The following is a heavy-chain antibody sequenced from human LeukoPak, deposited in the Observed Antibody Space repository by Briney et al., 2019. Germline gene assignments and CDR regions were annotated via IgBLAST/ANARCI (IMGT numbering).Heavy chain of an antibody. CDR1: EFIFSSNY. CDR2: IYSGGST. Sequence: GGSLRLSCAASEFIFSSNYMSWVRQAPGKGLEWVSVIYSGGSTYYADSVKGRFTISRDNSKNTLYLQMNSLRAEDTAVYYCASDRSGVFDYWGQGTLVTVSS. J-gene: IGHJ4*02. V-gene: IGHV3-53*01. CDR3: ASDRSGVFDY. D-gene: IGHD3-3*01.